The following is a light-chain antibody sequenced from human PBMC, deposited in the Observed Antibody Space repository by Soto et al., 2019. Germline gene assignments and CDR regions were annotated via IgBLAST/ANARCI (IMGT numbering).Light chain of an antibody. CDR1: SSDVGGYNY. CDR2: DVS. CDR3: CSYAGSYSWV. J-gene: IGLJ3*02. V-gene: IGLV2-11*01. Sequence: LTQPRSVSGSPGQSVTISCTGTSSDVGGYNYVSWYQQHPGKAPKLMIYDVSKRPSGVPDRFSGSKSGNTASLTISGLQAEDEADYYCCSYAGSYSWVFGGGTKLTVL.